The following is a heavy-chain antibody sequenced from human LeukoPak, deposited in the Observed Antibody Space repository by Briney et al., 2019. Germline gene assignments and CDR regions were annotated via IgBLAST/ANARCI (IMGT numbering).Heavy chain of an antibody. CDR3: ARGIPRYCSGGSCYNWFDP. D-gene: IGHD2-15*01. Sequence: GRSLRLSCAASGFTFSSYGMHWVRQAPGKGLEWVAVIWYDGSNKYYADSVKGRFTISRDNSKNTLYLQMNSLRAEDTAVYYCARGIPRYCSGGSCYNWFDPWGQGTLVTVSS. CDR2: IWYDGSNK. J-gene: IGHJ5*02. V-gene: IGHV3-33*01. CDR1: GFTFSSYG.